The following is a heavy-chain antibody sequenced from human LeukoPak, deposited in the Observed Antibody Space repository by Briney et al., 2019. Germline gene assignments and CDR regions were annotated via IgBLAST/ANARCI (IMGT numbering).Heavy chain of an antibody. CDR3: ASQMGYYDSSGPARRAHYYFDY. CDR1: GGSISSYY. CDR2: IYTSGST. V-gene: IGHV4-4*07. D-gene: IGHD3-22*01. J-gene: IGHJ4*02. Sequence: SETLSLTCTVSGGSISSYYWSWIRQPAGKGLEWIGRIYTSGSTNYNPSLKSRVTMSVDTSKNQFSLKLSSVTAADTAVYYWASQMGYYDSSGPARRAHYYFDYWGQGTLVTVSS.